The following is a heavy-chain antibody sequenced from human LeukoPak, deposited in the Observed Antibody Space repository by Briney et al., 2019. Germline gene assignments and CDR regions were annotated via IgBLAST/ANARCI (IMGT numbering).Heavy chain of an antibody. D-gene: IGHD1-26*01. Sequence: PSETLSLTCTVSGGSISSGGYYWSWIRQHPGKGLEWIGYIYYSGSTYYNPSLKSRVTISVDTSKNQFSLKLSSVTAADTAVYYCAKDPIGIGPAFDIWGQGTMVTVSS. CDR1: GGSISSGGYY. V-gene: IGHV4-31*03. CDR3: AKDPIGIGPAFDI. J-gene: IGHJ3*02. CDR2: IYYSGST.